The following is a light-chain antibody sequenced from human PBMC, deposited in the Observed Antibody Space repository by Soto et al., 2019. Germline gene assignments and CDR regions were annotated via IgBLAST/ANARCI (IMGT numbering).Light chain of an antibody. Sequence: EIVLTQSPGSLSLSPGERVSLSCRASQRVGSNYLAWFQQKPGQTPRLLISGASTRATGIPDRFSGSGSGTDFTLTINRLEPEDFAVYYRHQYGSSPHTFGQGTRLEIK. CDR1: QRVGSNY. CDR3: HQYGSSPHT. J-gene: IGKJ5*01. V-gene: IGKV3-20*01. CDR2: GAS.